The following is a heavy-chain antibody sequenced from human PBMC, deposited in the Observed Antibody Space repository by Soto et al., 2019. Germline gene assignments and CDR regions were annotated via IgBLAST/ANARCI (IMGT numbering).Heavy chain of an antibody. CDR2: ISDSGNT. D-gene: IGHD6-19*01. Sequence: SETLSLTCTVSGGSISSYYWTWIRQPPGKGLEWLGYISDSGNTNYNPSLKSRVAMSIDTSKRQLSLNLWSLTAADTAVYYCVRGNSGWSPYRSRLFHYYYGMDVWGQGTTVTVSS. V-gene: IGHV4-59*08. CDR1: GGSISSYY. CDR3: VRGNSGWSPYRSRLFHYYYGMDV. J-gene: IGHJ6*02.